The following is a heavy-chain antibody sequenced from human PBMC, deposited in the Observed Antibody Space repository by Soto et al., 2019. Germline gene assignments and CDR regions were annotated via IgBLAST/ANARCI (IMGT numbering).Heavy chain of an antibody. V-gene: IGHV1-2*02. J-gene: IGHJ5*02. CDR2: INAHSGGT. CDR3: AKALQRQLAYWLDT. CDR1: GFSFTGYY. Sequence: ASVKVSCKASGFSFTGYYIHWLRQAPGQGLEWMGWINAHSGGTEYAQKFQGRVTLTRDTSIATAYLTLTSLTSDDTALYYCAKALQRQLAYWLDTWRQGPQLTVSS. D-gene: IGHD6-6*01.